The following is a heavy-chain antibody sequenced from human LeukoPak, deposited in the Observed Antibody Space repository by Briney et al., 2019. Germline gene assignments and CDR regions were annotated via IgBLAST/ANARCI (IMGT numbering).Heavy chain of an antibody. CDR1: GFTFSSYG. CDR3: AKSAPGVSGWYAFDF. D-gene: IGHD6-19*01. Sequence: GGSLRLSCAASGFTFSSYGMHWVRQAPDKGLEWVAFIRYDGSNKYYADSVKGRFIISRYNSKNTLYVQMNSLRPEDTAVYYCAKSAPGVSGWYAFDFWGQGTLVTVSS. CDR2: IRYDGSNK. J-gene: IGHJ4*02. V-gene: IGHV3-30*02.